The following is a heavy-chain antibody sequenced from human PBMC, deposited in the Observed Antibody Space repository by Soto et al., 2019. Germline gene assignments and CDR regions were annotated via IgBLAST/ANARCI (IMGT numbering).Heavy chain of an antibody. CDR2: IYYSGST. D-gene: IGHD4-17*01. V-gene: IGHV4-30-4*01. Sequence: QVQLQESGPGLVKPSQTLSLTCTVSGGSISSGDYYWSWIRQPPGKGLEWIGYIYYSGSTYYNPSLKSRVTISVDTSKNQFSLKLSSVTAADTAVYYCARGPLDNYGYYYGMDVWGQGTTVTVSS. J-gene: IGHJ6*02. CDR1: GGSISSGDYY. CDR3: ARGPLDNYGYYYGMDV.